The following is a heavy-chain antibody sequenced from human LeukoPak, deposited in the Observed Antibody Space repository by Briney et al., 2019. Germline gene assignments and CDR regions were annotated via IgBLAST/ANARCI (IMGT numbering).Heavy chain of an antibody. D-gene: IGHD2-21*02. Sequence: SETLSLTCTVSGGSISSYYWSWIRQPPGKGLEWIGRIYTSGSTNYNPSLKSRVTMSVDTSKNQFSLKLSSVTAADTAVYYCARDPNPTENWYFDLWGRGTLVTVSS. V-gene: IGHV4-4*07. CDR3: ARDPNPTENWYFDL. J-gene: IGHJ2*01. CDR1: GGSISSYY. CDR2: IYTSGST.